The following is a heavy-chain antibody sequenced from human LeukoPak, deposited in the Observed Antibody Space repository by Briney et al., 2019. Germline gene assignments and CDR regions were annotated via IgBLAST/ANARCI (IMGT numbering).Heavy chain of an antibody. D-gene: IGHD5-18*01. J-gene: IGHJ4*02. Sequence: PSESLSLTCAVYGGSFSGYYWSWIRLPPGKGLEWIGEINHSGSTNYNPSLKSRVTISVDTSKNQFSLKLSSVTAADTAVYYCAIRRGYSYGYGPWGQGTLVTVSS. CDR3: AIRRGYSYGYGP. CDR2: INHSGST. CDR1: GGSFSGYY. V-gene: IGHV4-34*01.